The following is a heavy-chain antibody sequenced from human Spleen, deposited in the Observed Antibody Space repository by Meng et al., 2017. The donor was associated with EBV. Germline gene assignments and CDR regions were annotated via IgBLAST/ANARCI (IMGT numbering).Heavy chain of an antibody. CDR1: GYTLNTYG. V-gene: IGHV1-18*01. D-gene: IGHD6-25*01. J-gene: IGHJ4*02. CDR3: ARGGSGWDTFNH. Sequence: VRLVQSGPNVKKPRASVTVSCKTSGYTLNTYGISWLRLAPGQGIEWMGWISVYNGNPVYAQKFQGRVTMTRATSTNTAYMDLRALTFDDTAVYFCARGGSGWDTFNHWGRGTLVTVSS. CDR2: ISVYNGNP.